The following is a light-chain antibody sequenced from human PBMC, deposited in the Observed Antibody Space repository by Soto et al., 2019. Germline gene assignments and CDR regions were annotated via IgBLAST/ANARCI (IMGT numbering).Light chain of an antibody. CDR1: SSDVGGYNY. Sequence: QSALTQPASVSGSPGQSITISCTGTSSDVGGYNYVSWYQQHPGIAPKLMISEVSNRPSGVSNRFSGSKSGNTASLTISGLQAEDEADYYCSSYTSSSTLVFGGRTQLTVL. CDR2: EVS. CDR3: SSYTSSSTLV. V-gene: IGLV2-14*01. J-gene: IGLJ2*01.